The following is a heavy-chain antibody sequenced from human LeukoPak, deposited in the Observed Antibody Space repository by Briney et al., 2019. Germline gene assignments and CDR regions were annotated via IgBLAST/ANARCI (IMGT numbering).Heavy chain of an antibody. D-gene: IGHD3-16*01. CDR3: TTSPTFGGANY. CDR2: IKSKTDGGTT. Sequence: GGSLGLSCAASGFTFSNAWMSWVRQAPGKGLEWVGRIKSKTDGGTTDYAAPVKGRFTISRDDSKNTLYLQMNSLKTEDTAVYYCTTSPTFGGANYWGQGTLVTVSS. CDR1: GFTFSNAW. J-gene: IGHJ4*02. V-gene: IGHV3-15*01.